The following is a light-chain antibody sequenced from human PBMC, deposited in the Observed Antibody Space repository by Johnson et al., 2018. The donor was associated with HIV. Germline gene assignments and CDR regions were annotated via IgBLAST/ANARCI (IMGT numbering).Light chain of an antibody. CDR2: DNN. J-gene: IGLJ1*01. CDR3: GTWDSSMSAAFYV. CDR1: SSNIGNNY. Sequence: VLTQPPSVSAAPGQKVTISCSGSSSNIGNNYVSWYQQLPGTAPKLLIYDNNKRPSGIPDRFSGSKSGTSATLGITGLQTGDEADYYCGTWDSSMSAAFYVFGTGTKVTGL. V-gene: IGLV1-51*01.